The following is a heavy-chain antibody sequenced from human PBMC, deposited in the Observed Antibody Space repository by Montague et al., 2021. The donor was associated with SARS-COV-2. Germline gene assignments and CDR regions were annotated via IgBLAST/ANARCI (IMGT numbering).Heavy chain of an antibody. CDR2: MYETGNM. CDR1: SGSLSNYY. J-gene: IGHJ4*02. Sequence: SETVSLTCTVSSGSLSNYYWSWIRQSADKGLEWIGYMYETGNMIYNPSLRSRVSISADTSKSQFSLRLTSVTAADSARYYCARNMAYWGQGVLVTV. V-gene: IGHV4-4*09. CDR3: ARNMAY. D-gene: IGHD2/OR15-2a*01.